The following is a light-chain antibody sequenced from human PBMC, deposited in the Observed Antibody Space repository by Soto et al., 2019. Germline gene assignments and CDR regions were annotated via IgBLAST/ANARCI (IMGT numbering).Light chain of an antibody. CDR1: NSNIGNNY. CDR3: GTRDSSRIGYV. J-gene: IGLJ1*01. Sequence: QSVLTQPPSVSAAPGQRVTISCSGSNSNIGNNYVSWYQQLPGTAPKLLIYDNNKRPSGIPDRFSGSKSGTSATLDITGLQTGDEVDYYCGTRDSSRIGYVFGTATKVTVL. V-gene: IGLV1-51*01. CDR2: DNN.